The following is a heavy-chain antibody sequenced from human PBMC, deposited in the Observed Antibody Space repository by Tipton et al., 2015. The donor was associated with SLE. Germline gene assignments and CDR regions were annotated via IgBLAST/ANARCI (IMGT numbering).Heavy chain of an antibody. D-gene: IGHD7-27*01. V-gene: IGHV3-30*04. CDR3: ARGWGRFDY. CDR1: GFTFSSYA. J-gene: IGHJ4*02. Sequence: SLRLSCAVSGFTFSSYAMHWVRQAPGKGLEWVAVISYDGSNKYYADSLKGRLTISRDNSKNTLYLQMNSLRVEDTAVYYCARGWGRFDYWGQGTLVTVSS. CDR2: ISYDGSNK.